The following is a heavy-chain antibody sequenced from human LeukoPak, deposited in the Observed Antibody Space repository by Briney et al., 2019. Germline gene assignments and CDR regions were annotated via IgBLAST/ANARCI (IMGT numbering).Heavy chain of an antibody. J-gene: IGHJ6*04. Sequence: PSETLSLTCAVSGGSISSGGYSWSWIRQPPGKGLEWIGYIYHSGSTYYNPSLKSRVTISVDRSKHQFSLKLSSVTAADTAVYYCARVKVAEYGMDVWGKGTTVTVSS. D-gene: IGHD2-15*01. CDR3: ARVKVAEYGMDV. CDR1: GGSISSGGYS. V-gene: IGHV4-30-2*01. CDR2: IYHSGST.